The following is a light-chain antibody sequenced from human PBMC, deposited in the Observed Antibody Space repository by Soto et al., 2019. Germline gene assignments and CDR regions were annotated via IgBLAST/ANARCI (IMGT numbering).Light chain of an antibody. V-gene: IGLV2-14*01. CDR1: SSDLDGYNY. J-gene: IGLJ1*01. Sequence: QSVLTQPASVSGSPGQSITISCTGTSSDLDGYNYVSWYQQHPGKAPKLMIYEVSNRPSGVSNRFSGSKSGNTASLTISGLQAEDEADYFCSSFTTSYFYVFGPGTKVTVL. CDR3: SSFTTSYFYV. CDR2: EVS.